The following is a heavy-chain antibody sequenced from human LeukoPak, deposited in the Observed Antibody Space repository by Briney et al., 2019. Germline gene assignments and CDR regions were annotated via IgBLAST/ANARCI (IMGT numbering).Heavy chain of an antibody. CDR3: ARDPWTSDY. V-gene: IGHV3-48*03. D-gene: IGHD3/OR15-3a*01. Sequence: GGSLRLSCAASGFTFSSYEMNWVRQAPGKGLEWISYISSSGSTKYYADSVKGRFTISRDNAKNSLYLQMNSLRADDTAVYYCARDPWTSDYWGQGTLVTVSS. J-gene: IGHJ4*02. CDR2: ISSSGSTK. CDR1: GFTFSSYE.